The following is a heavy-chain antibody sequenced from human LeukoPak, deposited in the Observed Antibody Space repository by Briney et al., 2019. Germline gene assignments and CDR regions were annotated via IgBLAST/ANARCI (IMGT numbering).Heavy chain of an antibody. J-gene: IGHJ5*02. V-gene: IGHV1-2*02. D-gene: IGHD2-2*01. Sequence: ASVKVSCKASGYTFTGYYMYWVRQAPGQRLEWMGWINPNSGGTNYAQKLQGRVTMTRDTSISTAYMELSRLRSDDTAVYYCARSVVPAAASWFDPWGQGTLVTVSS. CDR1: GYTFTGYY. CDR3: ARSVVPAAASWFDP. CDR2: INPNSGGT.